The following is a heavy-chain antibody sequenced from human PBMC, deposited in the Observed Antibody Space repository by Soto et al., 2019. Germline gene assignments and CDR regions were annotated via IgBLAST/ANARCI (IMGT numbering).Heavy chain of an antibody. CDR2: IYHSGST. J-gene: IGHJ4*02. D-gene: IGHD4-17*01. Sequence: XETLSLTFSVAGGSISSSNWWSWVRQPPGKGLEWIGEIYHSGSTNYNPSLKSRVTISVDKSKNQFSLKLSSVTAADTAVYYCARDYGDYYFDYWGQGTLVTVSS. CDR3: ARDYGDYYFDY. CDR1: GGSISSSNW. V-gene: IGHV4-4*02.